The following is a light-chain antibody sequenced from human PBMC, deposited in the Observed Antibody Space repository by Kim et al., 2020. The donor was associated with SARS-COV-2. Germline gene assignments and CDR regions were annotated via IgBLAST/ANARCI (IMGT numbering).Light chain of an antibody. CDR3: QVWDSSSDHLV. CDR1: DIGSKS. Sequence: APGRAARVTGGGSDIGSKSGRGYQREPGQARVLGSYYDSEGRSGIPERVSGCNSGNTATLTISRDEAGDEADYYCQVWDSSSDHLVFGGGTQLTVL. CDR2: YDS. V-gene: IGLV3-21*04. J-gene: IGLJ2*01.